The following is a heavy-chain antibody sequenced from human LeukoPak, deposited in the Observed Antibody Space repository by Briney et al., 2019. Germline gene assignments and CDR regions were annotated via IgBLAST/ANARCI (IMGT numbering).Heavy chain of an antibody. CDR1: GFTFSSYW. J-gene: IGHJ4*02. CDR3: TRLKAVAGYQYYFDY. D-gene: IGHD6-19*01. CDR2: INSDGSST. Sequence: PGGSLRLSCAASGFTFSSYWMHWVRQAPGKGLVWVSRINSDGSSTSYADSVKGRFTISRDNAKNTLYLQMNSLRAEDTAVYYCTRLKAVAGYQYYFDYWGQGALVTVSS. V-gene: IGHV3-74*01.